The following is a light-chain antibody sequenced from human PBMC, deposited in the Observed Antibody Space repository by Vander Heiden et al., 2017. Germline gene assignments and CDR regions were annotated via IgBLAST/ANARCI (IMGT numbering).Light chain of an antibody. V-gene: IGLV1-40*01. Sequence: QSVLTQPPSVSGAPGQRVTISCTGSSSNIGAGYDVHWYQQLPGTTPNLLIYGNSNRPSGVPDRFSGSKSGTSASLAITGLQAEDEADYYCQSHDSSLSGYVFGTGTKVTVL. CDR2: GNS. J-gene: IGLJ1*01. CDR1: SSNIGAGYD. CDR3: QSHDSSLSGYV.